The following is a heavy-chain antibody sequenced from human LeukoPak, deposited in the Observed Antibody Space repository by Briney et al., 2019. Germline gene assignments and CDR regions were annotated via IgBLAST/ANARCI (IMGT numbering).Heavy chain of an antibody. J-gene: IGHJ1*01. D-gene: IGHD1-26*01. CDR1: GYIFIGYV. Sequence: ASVKVSCKASGYIFIGYVLSWVRQAPGQGLEWMGWINTDNGQTDFAQKFQDRIIMTTDTSTSTAYLEVTSLRSDDTAVYYCARGGGTYWADHWGQGTLVTVSS. V-gene: IGHV1-18*01. CDR2: INTDNGQT. CDR3: ARGGGTYWADH.